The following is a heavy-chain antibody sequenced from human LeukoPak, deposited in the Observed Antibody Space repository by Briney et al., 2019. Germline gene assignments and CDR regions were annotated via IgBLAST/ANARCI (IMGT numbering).Heavy chain of an antibody. V-gene: IGHV3-48*01. J-gene: IGHJ4*02. CDR3: AIHQAGTTVTPYQFDY. D-gene: IGHD4-17*01. CDR1: GFTFSSYW. CDR2: ISSSSSSI. Sequence: PGGSLRLSCVASGFTFSSYWMSWVRQAPGKGLEWVPYISSSSSSIYYADSVMGRFTISRDNAKNSLYLQMNSLRAEDTALYYCAIHQAGTTVTPYQFDYWGQGTLVTVSS.